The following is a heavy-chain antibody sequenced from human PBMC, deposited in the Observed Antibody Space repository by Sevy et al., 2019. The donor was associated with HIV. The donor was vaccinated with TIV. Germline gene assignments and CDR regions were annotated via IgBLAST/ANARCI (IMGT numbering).Heavy chain of an antibody. V-gene: IGHV3-11*01. Sequence: GGSLRLSCVASGFTFSDYYMSWIRQAPGKGLEWVSYISPSGFIKHYGDSVKGRFIISRDNAKNSLFLQMNRLGPDDAAVYSCAGDNRRGDRWQQLTYDYWGQGTLVTVSS. D-gene: IGHD5-18*01. CDR2: ISPSGFIK. CDR3: AGDNRRGDRWQQLTYDY. J-gene: IGHJ4*02. CDR1: GFTFSDYY.